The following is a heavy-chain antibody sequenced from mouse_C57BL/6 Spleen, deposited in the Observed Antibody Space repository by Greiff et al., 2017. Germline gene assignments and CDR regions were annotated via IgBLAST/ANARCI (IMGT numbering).Heavy chain of an antibody. Sequence: EVKLLESGPGLVKPSQSLSLTCSVTGYSITSGYYWNWIRQFPGNKLEWMGYISYDGSNNYNPSLKNRISITRDTSKNQFFLKLNSVTTEDTATYYCARGLVYYFDYWGQGTTLTVSS. CDR2: ISYDGSN. CDR3: ARGLVYYFDY. J-gene: IGHJ2*01. D-gene: IGHD3-3*01. V-gene: IGHV3-6*01. CDR1: GYSITSGYY.